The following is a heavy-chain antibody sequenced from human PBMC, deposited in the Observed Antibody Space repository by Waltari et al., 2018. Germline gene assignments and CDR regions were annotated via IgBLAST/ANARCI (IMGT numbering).Heavy chain of an antibody. J-gene: IGHJ6*03. Sequence: QVQLVQSGAEVKKPGSSVKVSCKASGGTFSSYAIRWVRQAPGQGLEWMGGIIPIFGTANYAQKFQGRFTITADESTSTAYMELSSLRSEDTAVYYCARESITIFGVGSRGYYYYMDVWGKGTTVTVSS. D-gene: IGHD3-3*01. V-gene: IGHV1-69*12. CDR1: GGTFSSYA. CDR2: IIPIFGTA. CDR3: ARESITIFGVGSRGYYYYMDV.